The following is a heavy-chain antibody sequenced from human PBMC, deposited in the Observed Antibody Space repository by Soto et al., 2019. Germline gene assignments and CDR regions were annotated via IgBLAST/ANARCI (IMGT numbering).Heavy chain of an antibody. V-gene: IGHV4-31*03. CDR3: ARDTIFGVVPPEYYGMDV. CDR2: IYYSGST. Sequence: PWETLSLTFTVSGGSISSGGYYWSWIRQHPGKGLEWIGYIYYSGSTYYNPSLKSRVTISVDTSKNQFSLKLSSVTAADTAVYYCARDTIFGVVPPEYYGMDVWGQGTTVTVSS. D-gene: IGHD3-3*01. J-gene: IGHJ6*02. CDR1: GGSISSGGYY.